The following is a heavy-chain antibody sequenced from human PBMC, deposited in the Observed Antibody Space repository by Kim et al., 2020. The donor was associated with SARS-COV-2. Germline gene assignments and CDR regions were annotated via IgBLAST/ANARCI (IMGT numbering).Heavy chain of an antibody. CDR1: GFSFSDYS. V-gene: IGHV3-11*01. CDR3: VREPAS. CDR2: INSDGTSI. J-gene: IGHJ5*02. Sequence: GGSLRLSCAASGFSFSDYSMTWIRQAPGKGLEWLAYINSDGTSIKYADSVNGRFTISRDNAKKSLSPQMNSLTPEDTAVYYCVREPASWGQGTLGTVSS.